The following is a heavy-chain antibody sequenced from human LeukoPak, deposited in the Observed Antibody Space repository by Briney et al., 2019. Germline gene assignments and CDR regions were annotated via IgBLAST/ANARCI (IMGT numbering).Heavy chain of an antibody. D-gene: IGHD2-15*01. CDR2: INPSGGST. V-gene: IGHV1-46*01. J-gene: IGHJ4*02. Sequence: ASVKVSCKASGYTFTSYYMHWVRQAPGQGLEWMGIINPSGGSTSYAQKFQGRVTMTRDKSTSTAYMELRSLRSDDTAVYYCARDLHCSGGSCYLAYWGQGTLVTVSS. CDR1: GYTFTSYY. CDR3: ARDLHCSGGSCYLAY.